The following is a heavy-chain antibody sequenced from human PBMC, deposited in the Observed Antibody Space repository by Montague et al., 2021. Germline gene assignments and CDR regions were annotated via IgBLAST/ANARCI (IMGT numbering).Heavy chain of an antibody. Sequence: SETLSLTCAVSGGSPGGSFNGRFWTWIRQPPGKGLEWIGEIIYSGNTNYTPSLKSRVTMSIDTSKNQFSLRLRSVTAADTAVYYCARGPYCSGGDCYTRRRNNWYFDLWGRGTLVTVSS. CDR1: GGSPGGSFNGRF. D-gene: IGHD2-21*02. J-gene: IGHJ2*01. CDR2: IIYSGNT. V-gene: IGHV4-34*01. CDR3: ARGPYCSGGDCYTRRRNNWYFDL.